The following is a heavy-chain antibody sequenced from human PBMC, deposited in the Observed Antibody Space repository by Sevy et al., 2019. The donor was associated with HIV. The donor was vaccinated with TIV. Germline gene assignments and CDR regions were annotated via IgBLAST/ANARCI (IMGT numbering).Heavy chain of an antibody. CDR2: ISYDGSNK. J-gene: IGHJ6*02. V-gene: IGHV3-30-3*01. CDR3: ARAQPLYCSSTSCYSHGMDV. D-gene: IGHD2-2*01. Sequence: GGSLRLSCAASGFTFSSYAMHWVRQAPGKGLEWVAVISYDGSNKYYADSVKGRFTISRDNSKNTLYLQMNSLRAEDTAVYYWARAQPLYCSSTSCYSHGMDVWGQGTTVTVSS. CDR1: GFTFSSYA.